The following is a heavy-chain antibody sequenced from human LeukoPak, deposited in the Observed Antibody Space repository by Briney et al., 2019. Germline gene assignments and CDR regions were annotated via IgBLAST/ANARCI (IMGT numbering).Heavy chain of an antibody. CDR1: GYTFTGFY. CDR3: ARETGACTSTTCYRYFDY. J-gene: IGHJ4*02. V-gene: IGHV1-2*04. CDR2: IKPHSGDT. Sequence: ASVKVSCKASGYTFTGFYIHWVRQAPGQGLEWMGWIKPHSGDTSYAQRFQDWVTMTRDTSLSTAYMEVSRLRSDDTAVYYCARETGACTSTTCYRYFDYWGQGTLVTVSS. D-gene: IGHD2-2*02.